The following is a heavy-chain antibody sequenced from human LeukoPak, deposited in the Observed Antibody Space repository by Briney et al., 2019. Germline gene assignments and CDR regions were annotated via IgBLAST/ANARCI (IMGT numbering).Heavy chain of an antibody. V-gene: IGHV3-66*01. D-gene: IGHD4-17*01. CDR3: AGDRPLRY. CDR1: GFTVSSNH. J-gene: IGHJ4*02. CDR2: ILSGGGT. Sequence: PGGSLRLSCAASGFTVSSNHLTWVRQAAGKGLEWVSIILSGGGTYYADSVKGRFTISRDSSKNTVFLEMNSLRAEDTAVYYCAGDRPLRYWGQGALVIVSS.